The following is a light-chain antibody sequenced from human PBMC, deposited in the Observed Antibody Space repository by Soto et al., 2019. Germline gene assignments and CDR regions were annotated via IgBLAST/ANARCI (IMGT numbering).Light chain of an antibody. CDR1: SSDIGAFNY. Sequence: QSVLTQPASVSGSPGQSITISGTGSSSDIGAFNYVAWYQQHPGKAPKLIIHGVTNRPSGVSSRFSGSKSNYTASLTISGLQAEDEADYYCSSYTTAFFYVFGTGTKVTV. V-gene: IGLV2-14*01. J-gene: IGLJ1*01. CDR2: GVT. CDR3: SSYTTAFFYV.